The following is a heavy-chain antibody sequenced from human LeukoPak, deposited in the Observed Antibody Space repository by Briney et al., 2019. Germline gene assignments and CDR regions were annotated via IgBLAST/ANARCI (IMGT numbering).Heavy chain of an antibody. CDR2: IWYDGSNK. Sequence: GGSLRLSCAASGFTFSRYGMHWVRQAPGKGLEWVAVIWYDGSNKYYADSVKGRFTISRDNSKNTLYLQMNSLRAEDTAVYYCAKDSRSGLINNWFDPWGQGTLVTVSS. V-gene: IGHV3-33*06. CDR1: GFTFSRYG. D-gene: IGHD3-10*01. CDR3: AKDSRSGLINNWFDP. J-gene: IGHJ5*02.